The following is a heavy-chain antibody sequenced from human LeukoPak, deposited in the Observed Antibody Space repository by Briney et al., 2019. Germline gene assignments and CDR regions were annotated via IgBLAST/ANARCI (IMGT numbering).Heavy chain of an antibody. J-gene: IGHJ4*02. CDR1: GGSISGYY. Sequence: SETLSLTCTVSGGSISGYYWSWIRQPPGKGLEWIGYIYYTGSTYYNPSLKSRVTISADTSKNQFSLELSSVTAADTAVYYCARDGYYDSSGYYSGNFDYWGQGTLVTVSS. V-gene: IGHV4-59*12. CDR2: IYYTGST. CDR3: ARDGYYDSSGYYSGNFDY. D-gene: IGHD3-22*01.